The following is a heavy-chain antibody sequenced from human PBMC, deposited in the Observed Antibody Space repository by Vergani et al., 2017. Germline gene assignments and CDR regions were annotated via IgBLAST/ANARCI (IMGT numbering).Heavy chain of an antibody. D-gene: IGHD2-15*01. Sequence: QVQLQASGPGRVKPSQTLSLTSTMSGGPISAGYYFWSWIRQPAGKGLEWLGHISASGNASHSPSLKTRVSMSVDTSKNQFSLTVTSVTAADTAIYFCARRSGGYYSGGKVHPLRTAFDVWGHGTVVTVSS. CDR3: ARRSGGYYSGGKVHPLRTAFDV. CDR1: GGPISAGYYF. CDR2: ISASGNA. V-gene: IGHV4-61*02. J-gene: IGHJ3*01.